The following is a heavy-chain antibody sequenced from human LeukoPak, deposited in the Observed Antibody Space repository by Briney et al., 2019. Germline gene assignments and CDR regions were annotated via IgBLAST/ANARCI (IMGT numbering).Heavy chain of an antibody. D-gene: IGHD3/OR15-3a*01. CDR3: ARDPSRGLYYFDH. Sequence: SQTLSLTCTVSGGXISSGGYYWSWIRQYPGKGLEWIGYIYYSGTTYYNPSLKSRVTISVDTSKNQFSLKLSSVTAADTAVYYCARDPSRGLYYFDHWGQGTLVTVSS. CDR1: GGXISSGGYY. J-gene: IGHJ4*02. CDR2: IYYSGTT. V-gene: IGHV4-31*03.